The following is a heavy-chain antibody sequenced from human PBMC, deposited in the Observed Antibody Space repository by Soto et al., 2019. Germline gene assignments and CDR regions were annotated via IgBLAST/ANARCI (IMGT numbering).Heavy chain of an antibody. Sequence: SDTLSLTGPVSGGAIISYYWSWIRQPAGKGLEWIGRIYTSGSTNYNPSLKSRVTMSVDTSKNQFSLKLSSVTAADTAVYYCARDSSGWYEFDYWGQGTLVTVAS. V-gene: IGHV4-4*07. D-gene: IGHD6-19*01. CDR1: GGAIISYY. J-gene: IGHJ4*02. CDR3: ARDSSGWYEFDY. CDR2: IYTSGST.